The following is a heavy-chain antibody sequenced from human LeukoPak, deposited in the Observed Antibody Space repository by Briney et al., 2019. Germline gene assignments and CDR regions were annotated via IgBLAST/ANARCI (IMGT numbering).Heavy chain of an antibody. J-gene: IGHJ3*02. CDR2: ISGSGGST. CDR3: ANEDSSGRVTLQLGDI. CDR1: GFTFSSYA. Sequence: PGGSLRLSCAASGFTFSSYAMSWVRQAPGKGLEWVSAISGSGGSTYYADSVKGRFTISRDNSKNTLYLQMNSLRAEDTAVYYCANEDSSGRVTLQLGDIWGQGTMVTVSS. D-gene: IGHD3-22*01. V-gene: IGHV3-23*01.